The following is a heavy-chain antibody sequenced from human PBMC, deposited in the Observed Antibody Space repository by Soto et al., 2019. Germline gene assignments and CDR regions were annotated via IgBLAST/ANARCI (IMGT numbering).Heavy chain of an antibody. CDR1: GHLFNNHW. Sequence: EQLEQSGAEVKKPGESLKISCKGPGHLFNNHWIGWVRQTPGKGLEWMGLIFTRDSETKTSPSFQGHVSFSVDNSINTVYLQSTSLQTTDTGIYFCARGYFDSGHGYDLWGQGTLVTVSS. CDR2: IFTRDSET. CDR3: ARGYFDSGHGYDL. J-gene: IGHJ5*02. V-gene: IGHV5-51*01. D-gene: IGHD3-10*01.